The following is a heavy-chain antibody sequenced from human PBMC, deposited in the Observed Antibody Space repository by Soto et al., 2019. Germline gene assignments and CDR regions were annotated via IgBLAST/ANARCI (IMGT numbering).Heavy chain of an antibody. J-gene: IGHJ4*02. D-gene: IGHD2-2*01. CDR2: IYYSGST. V-gene: IGHV4-59*01. Sequence: SETLSLTCTVSGGSISSYYWSWIRQPPGKGLEWIGYIYYSGSTNYNPSLKSRVTISVDTSKNQFSLKLSSVTAADTAVYYCGRYIVVVPAAQSHFDYWGQGTLVTVSS. CDR1: GGSISSYY. CDR3: GRYIVVVPAAQSHFDY.